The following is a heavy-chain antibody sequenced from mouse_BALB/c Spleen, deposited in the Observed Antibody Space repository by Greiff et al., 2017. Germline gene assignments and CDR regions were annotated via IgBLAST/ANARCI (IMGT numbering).Heavy chain of an antibody. CDR2: IDPSDSYT. V-gene: IGHV1-69*02. CDR3: ARSELKGDAMDY. D-gene: IGHD1-3*01. Sequence: QVQLQQPGAELVKPGASVKLSCKASGYTFTSYWMHWVKQRPGQGLEWIGEIDPSDSYTNYNQKFKGKATLTADKSSSTAYMQLSSLTSDDSAVYFCARSELKGDAMDYWGQGTSVTVSS. CDR1: GYTFTSYW. J-gene: IGHJ4*01.